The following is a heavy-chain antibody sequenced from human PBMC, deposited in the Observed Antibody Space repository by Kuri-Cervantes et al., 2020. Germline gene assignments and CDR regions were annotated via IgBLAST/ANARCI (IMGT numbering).Heavy chain of an antibody. CDR2: ISSSSTI. D-gene: IGHD3-22*01. V-gene: IGHV3-48*01. CDR1: GFTFSSYS. CDR3: ARVRGIPYYDSSGYDAFDI. Sequence: GGSLRLSCAASGFTFSSYSMNWVRQAPGKGLEWVSYISSSSTIYYADSVKGRFTISRDNAKNSLYLQMNSLRAEDTAVYYCARVRGIPYYDSSGYDAFDIWGQGTMVTVSS. J-gene: IGHJ3*02.